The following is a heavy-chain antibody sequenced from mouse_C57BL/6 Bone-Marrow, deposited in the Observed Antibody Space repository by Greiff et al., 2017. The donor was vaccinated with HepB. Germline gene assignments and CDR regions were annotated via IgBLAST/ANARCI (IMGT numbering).Heavy chain of an antibody. CDR3: ARCDWEAY. J-gene: IGHJ3*01. Sequence: VQLQQPGAELVMPGASVKLSCKASGYTFTSYWMHWVKQRPGQGLEWIGEIYPSDSYTNYNQKLKSKSTLTVDKSSSTAYMQRSILTSEDSAVYYCARCDWEAYWGQGTLVTVSA. D-gene: IGHD4-1*01. CDR1: GYTFTSYW. V-gene: IGHV1-69*01. CDR2: IYPSDSYT.